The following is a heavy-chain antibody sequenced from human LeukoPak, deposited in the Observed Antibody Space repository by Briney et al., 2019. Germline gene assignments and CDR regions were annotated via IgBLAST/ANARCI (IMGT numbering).Heavy chain of an antibody. CDR1: GYTFTTYY. Sequence: GSVRVSCKASGYTFTTYYMHWVRQAPGQGLEWMGIISPSAGNTKSAQKFQGRVTMTRETSTNTVYMDLTSLGSEDTAVYYCARGNRWRLGDYWGQATLVTV. J-gene: IGHJ4*02. CDR2: ISPSAGNT. V-gene: IGHV1-46*01. D-gene: IGHD2-15*01. CDR3: ARGNRWRLGDY.